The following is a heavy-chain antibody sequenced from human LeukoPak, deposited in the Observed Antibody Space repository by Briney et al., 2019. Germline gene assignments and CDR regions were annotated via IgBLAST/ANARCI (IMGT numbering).Heavy chain of an antibody. J-gene: IGHJ3*02. D-gene: IGHD3-10*01. V-gene: IGHV1-2*02. Sequence: ASVKVSCKASGYTFTGYYMHWVRQAPGQGLEWMGWINPKSGGTNYAQKFQGRVTMTRDTSMSTAYMELSRLRSDDTAVYYCASLRGGFGELLVDIWGQGTMVTVSS. CDR3: ASLRGGFGELLVDI. CDR2: INPKSGGT. CDR1: GYTFTGYY.